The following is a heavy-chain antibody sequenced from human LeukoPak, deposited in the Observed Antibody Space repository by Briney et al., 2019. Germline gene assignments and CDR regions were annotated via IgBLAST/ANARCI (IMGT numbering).Heavy chain of an antibody. CDR1: GFTFSSYA. Sequence: PGGSLRLSCAASGFTFSSYAMSWVRQAPGKGLEGVSAISGSGGSTYYADSVKGRFTISRDNSKNTLYLQMNSLRAEDTAVYYCAKDPDYGDYSNAFDIWGQGTMVTVSS. D-gene: IGHD4-17*01. CDR2: ISGSGGST. J-gene: IGHJ3*02. CDR3: AKDPDYGDYSNAFDI. V-gene: IGHV3-23*01.